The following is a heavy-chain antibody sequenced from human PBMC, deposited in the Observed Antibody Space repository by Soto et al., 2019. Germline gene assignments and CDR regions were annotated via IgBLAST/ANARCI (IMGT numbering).Heavy chain of an antibody. Sequence: ASVKVSCKASGYTFTSYAMDWVRQAPGQRLEWMGWINAGNGNTKYSQKFQGRVTITRDTSASTAYMELSSLRSEDTAVYYCARDLRRGALDYYYYYYMDVWGKGTTVTVSS. V-gene: IGHV1-3*01. CDR3: ARDLRRGALDYYYYYYMDV. CDR2: INAGNGNT. CDR1: GYTFTSYA. J-gene: IGHJ6*03. D-gene: IGHD3-10*01.